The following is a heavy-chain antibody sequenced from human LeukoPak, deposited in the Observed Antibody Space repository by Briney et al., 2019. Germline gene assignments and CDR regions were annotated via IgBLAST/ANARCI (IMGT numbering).Heavy chain of an antibody. J-gene: IGHJ4*02. CDR3: ARALYYDILTGYYNSFDY. V-gene: IGHV1-69*06. D-gene: IGHD3-9*01. Sequence: SVKVSCKASGGTFSSYAISWVRQAPGQGLEWMGGIIPIFGTANYAQKFQGRVTITADKSTSTAYMELSSLRAENTAVYYCARALYYDILTGYYNSFDYWGQGTLVTVSS. CDR1: GGTFSSYA. CDR2: IIPIFGTA.